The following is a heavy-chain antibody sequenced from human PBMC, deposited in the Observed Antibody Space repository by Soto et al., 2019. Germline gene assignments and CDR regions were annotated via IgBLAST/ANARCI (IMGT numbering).Heavy chain of an antibody. J-gene: IGHJ4*01. V-gene: IGHV3-30-3*01. D-gene: IGHD2-15*01. CDR3: ARERGGSDTPFDS. Sequence: GGSLRLSCAASGFIFSSYAMHWVRQAPGKGLEWVAVMSNDGSNKYYADSVKGRFTISRDDSKNRLYLQMNSLRAEDTAVYYCARERGGSDTPFDSWGRGTLVTVSS. CDR2: MSNDGSNK. CDR1: GFIFSSYA.